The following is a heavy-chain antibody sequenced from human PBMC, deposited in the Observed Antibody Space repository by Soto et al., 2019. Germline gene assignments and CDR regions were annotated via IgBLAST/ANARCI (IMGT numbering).Heavy chain of an antibody. J-gene: IGHJ3*02. CDR1: GCSISTSDYY. V-gene: IGHV4-39*02. Sequence: SETLSLTCTVSGCSISTSDYYWCWIRQPPGKGLEWIGSIYYSGSTYYNPSLKSRVTMSEDTSKNQFSLKLSSVAATDTAVYYCVRDRGWNDAFDIWGQGTMVT. CDR3: VRDRGWNDAFDI. CDR2: IYYSGST. D-gene: IGHD1-1*01.